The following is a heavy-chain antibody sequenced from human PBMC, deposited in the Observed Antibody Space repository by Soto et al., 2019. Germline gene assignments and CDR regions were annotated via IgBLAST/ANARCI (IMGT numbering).Heavy chain of an antibody. CDR2: IWYDGSNK. J-gene: IGHJ6*02. CDR3: ARVDKIEEWLFRPADYYYGMDV. CDR1: GFTFSSYG. V-gene: IGHV3-33*01. Sequence: GGSLRLSCAASGFTFSSYGMHWVRQAPGKGLEWVAVIWYDGSNKYYADSVKGRFTISRDNSKNTLYLQMNSLRAEDTAVYYCARVDKIEEWLFRPADYYYGMDVWGQGTTVTVSS. D-gene: IGHD3-3*01.